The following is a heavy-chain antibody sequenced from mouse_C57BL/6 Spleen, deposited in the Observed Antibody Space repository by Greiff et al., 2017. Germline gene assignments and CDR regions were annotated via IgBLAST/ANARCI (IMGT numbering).Heavy chain of an antibody. D-gene: IGHD2-5*01. Sequence: QVQLQQSGAELVRPGTSVKMSCKASGYPFTNYWIGWAKQRPGHGLEWIGDIYPGGGYTNYNEKFKGKATLTADKSSSTAYMQFSSLTSEDSAIYYCARTRSYYSNYDYAMDYWGQGTSVTVSS. CDR3: ARTRSYYSNYDYAMDY. CDR1: GYPFTNYW. J-gene: IGHJ4*01. CDR2: IYPGGGYT. V-gene: IGHV1-63*01.